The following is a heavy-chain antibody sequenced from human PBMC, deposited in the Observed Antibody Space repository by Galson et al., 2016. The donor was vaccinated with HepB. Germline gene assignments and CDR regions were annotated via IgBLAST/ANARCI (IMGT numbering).Heavy chain of an antibody. CDR2: INSGSTTI. CDR1: GFIFRSYT. Sequence: SLRLSCAASGFIFRSYTMNWVRQVSGKGLEWVSYINSGSTTIYYGDSMKGRITISRDNAKNSLYLQTNGLRGEDTAVYYCARQGSGSYVGYFDYWGQGTQVTASS. V-gene: IGHV3-48*01. J-gene: IGHJ4*02. D-gene: IGHD1-26*01. CDR3: ARQGSGSYVGYFDY.